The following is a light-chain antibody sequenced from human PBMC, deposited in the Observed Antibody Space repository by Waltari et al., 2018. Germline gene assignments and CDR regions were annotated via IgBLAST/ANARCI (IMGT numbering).Light chain of an antibody. J-gene: IGKJ1*01. CDR1: QGISSY. Sequence: AIRITQSPSSLPASTGARVTITCRASQGISSYLAWYQPKPGKAPTVLFYATSTLQSGVPSRFSGSGSGTDFTLTISCLQSEDFAIYYCQQYYSNPATFGQGTKVEIK. V-gene: IGKV1-8*01. CDR3: QQYYSNPAT. CDR2: ATS.